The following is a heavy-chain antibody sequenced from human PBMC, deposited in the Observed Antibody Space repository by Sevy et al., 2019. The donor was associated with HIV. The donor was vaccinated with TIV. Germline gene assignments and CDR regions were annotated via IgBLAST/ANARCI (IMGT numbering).Heavy chain of an antibody. CDR1: GYSFTSHW. J-gene: IGHJ4*02. CDR3: ATSRSGYFDSSGYYIY. CDR2: IFPDDSDT. Sequence: GESLKISCQGSGYSFTSHWIGWVRHMPGKGLEWMGIIFPDDSDTRYSPSSQGQVTFSADKSINTAYLQWSSLKASDTAMYYCATSRSGYFDSSGYYIYWGQGTLVTVSS. V-gene: IGHV5-51*01. D-gene: IGHD3-22*01.